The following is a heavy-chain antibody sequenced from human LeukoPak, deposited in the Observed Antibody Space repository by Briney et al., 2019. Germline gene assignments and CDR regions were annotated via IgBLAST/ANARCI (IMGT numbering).Heavy chain of an antibody. D-gene: IGHD3/OR15-3a*01. CDR3: ARALTTDWLHYAFDF. J-gene: IGHJ3*01. CDR1: GFTFSSYS. CDR2: ISSSSIYI. Sequence: GGSLRLSCAASGFTFSSYSLNWVRQAPGKGLEWVSSISSSSIYIYYADSLKGRFTISRDNAKNSVYLQMNSLTVEDTAVYYCARALTTDWLHYAFDFWGQGTVVTVSS. V-gene: IGHV3-21*01.